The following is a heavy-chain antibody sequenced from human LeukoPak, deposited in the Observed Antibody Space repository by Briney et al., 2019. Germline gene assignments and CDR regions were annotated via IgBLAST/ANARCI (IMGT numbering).Heavy chain of an antibody. D-gene: IGHD1-26*01. CDR1: GYTLTELS. CDR3: ATGHSGSYGFDY. V-gene: IGHV1-24*01. Sequence: ASVKVSCKVSGYTLTELSMHWVRQAPGKGLEWMGGFDPEDGETIYAQKFQGRVTMTEDTSTDTAYMELSSLRSEDTAVYYCATGHSGSYGFDYWGQGTLVTVSS. CDR2: FDPEDGET. J-gene: IGHJ4*02.